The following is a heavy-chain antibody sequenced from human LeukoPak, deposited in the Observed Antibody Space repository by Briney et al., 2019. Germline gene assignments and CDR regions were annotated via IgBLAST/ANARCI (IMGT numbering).Heavy chain of an antibody. CDR2: IIWNSGSI. J-gene: IGHJ4*02. Sequence: GGSLRLSCAASGFTFDDYAMHWVRQAPGKGLEWVSGIIWNSGSIGYADSVKGRFTISRDNAKNSLYLQMNSLRAEDTALYYCAKDATYDILTGFDYWGQGTLVTVSS. CDR1: GFTFDDYA. CDR3: AKDATYDILTGFDY. D-gene: IGHD3-9*01. V-gene: IGHV3-9*01.